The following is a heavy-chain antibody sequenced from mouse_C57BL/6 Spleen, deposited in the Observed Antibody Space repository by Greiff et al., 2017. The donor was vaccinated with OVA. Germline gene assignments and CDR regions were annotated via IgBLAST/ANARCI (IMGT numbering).Heavy chain of an antibody. CDR2: IYPGDGDT. CDR3: ARGNYGNYGSAMDY. J-gene: IGHJ4*01. CDR1: GYAFSSYW. Sequence: VNVVESGAELVKPGASVKISCKASGYAFSSYWMNWVKQRPGKGLEWIGQIYPGDGDTNYNGKFKGKATLTADKSSSTAYMQLSSLTSEDSAVYFCARGNYGNYGSAMDYWGQGTSVTVSS. D-gene: IGHD2-1*01. V-gene: IGHV1-80*01.